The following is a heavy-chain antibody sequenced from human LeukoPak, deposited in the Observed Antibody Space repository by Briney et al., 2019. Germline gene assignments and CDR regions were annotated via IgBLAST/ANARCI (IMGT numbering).Heavy chain of an antibody. CDR3: ARSRPLPANGYDYVDC. V-gene: IGHV4-34*01. CDR2: IYHSGST. D-gene: IGHD5-12*01. CDR1: GGSFSGYY. Sequence: SETLSLTCAVYGGSFSGYYWNWIRQPPGKGLEWIGEIYHSGSTNYNPSLKRRVTISVDKSENQFSLKLNSVTAADTAVYYCARSRPLPANGYDYVDCWGQGTLVTVSS. J-gene: IGHJ4*02.